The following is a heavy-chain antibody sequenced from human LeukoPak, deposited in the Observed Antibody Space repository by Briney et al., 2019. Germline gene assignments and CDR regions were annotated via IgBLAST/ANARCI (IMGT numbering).Heavy chain of an antibody. CDR3: AKGDGSFVVDY. J-gene: IGHJ4*02. D-gene: IGHD6-19*01. CDR2: ISDDGNNK. Sequence: GGSLRLSCAASGFTFSSYAMHWVRQAPGKGLEWVAIISDDGNNKYYADSVKGRFAISRDNSKNTLYLQMNSLRAEDTAVYYCAKGDGSFVVDYWGQGTLVTVSS. CDR1: GFTFSSYA. V-gene: IGHV3-30*09.